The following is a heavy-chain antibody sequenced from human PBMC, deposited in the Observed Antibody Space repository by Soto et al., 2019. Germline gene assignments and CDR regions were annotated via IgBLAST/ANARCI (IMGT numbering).Heavy chain of an antibody. D-gene: IGHD2-15*01. V-gene: IGHV5-51*01. Sequence: LKISCKGSGYSFTSYWIGWVRQMPGKGLEWMGIIYPGDSDTRYSPSFQGQVTISADKSISTAYLQWSSLKASDTAMYYCARHYLYCSGGSCYWGDAFDIWGQGTMVTVSS. CDR1: GYSFTSYW. CDR3: ARHYLYCSGGSCYWGDAFDI. CDR2: IYPGDSDT. J-gene: IGHJ3*02.